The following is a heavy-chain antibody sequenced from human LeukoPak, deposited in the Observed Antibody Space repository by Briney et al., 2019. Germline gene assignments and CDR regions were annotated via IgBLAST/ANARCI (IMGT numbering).Heavy chain of an antibody. CDR2: ISGSGRSA. CDR1: RFTFSSYV. V-gene: IGHV3-23*01. D-gene: IGHD3-10*01. J-gene: IGHJ6*02. CDR3: ARVSGNIQIWPQPFGDGMDV. Sequence: GGSLRLSCAASRFTFSSYVMGWVRQAPGKGLECVSAISGSGRSAYYADSVKGRFTISREDSKNTLYLQMNILRAEDTAIYYCARVSGNIQIWPQPFGDGMDVWGQGTTVTVSS.